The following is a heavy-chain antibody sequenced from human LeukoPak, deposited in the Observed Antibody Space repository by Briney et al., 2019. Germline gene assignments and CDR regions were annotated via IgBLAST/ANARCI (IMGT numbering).Heavy chain of an antibody. CDR3: AKGTGDTAYYFDF. Sequence: PGGSLRLSCTTSGFTFSSYALSWVRQAPGKGLEWVSGIRVSGSTYYPDSVTGRFTISRDNSENTLYLQMSGLRAEDTAIYHCAKGTGDTAYYFDFWGQGVLVTVSS. CDR2: IRVSGST. V-gene: IGHV3-23*01. D-gene: IGHD7-27*01. J-gene: IGHJ4*02. CDR1: GFTFSSYA.